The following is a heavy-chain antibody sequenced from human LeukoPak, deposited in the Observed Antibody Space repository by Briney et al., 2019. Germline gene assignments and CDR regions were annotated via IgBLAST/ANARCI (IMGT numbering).Heavy chain of an antibody. V-gene: IGHV4-34*01. J-gene: IGHJ5*02. CDR3: ARGRSGYCSSTSCYTWFDP. CDR2: INHSGST. CDR1: GGSFSGYY. Sequence: SETLSLTCAVYGGSFSGYYWSWIRQPPGKGLEWIGEINHSGSTNYNPSLKSRVTLSVDTSKNQFSLKLSSVTAADTAVYYCARGRSGYCSSTSCYTWFDPWGQGTLVTVSS. D-gene: IGHD2-2*02.